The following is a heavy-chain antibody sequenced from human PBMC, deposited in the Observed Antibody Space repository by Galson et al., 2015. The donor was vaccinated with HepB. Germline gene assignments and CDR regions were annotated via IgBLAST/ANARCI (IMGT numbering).Heavy chain of an antibody. CDR3: ARVAADGYWFDP. J-gene: IGHJ5*02. CDR1: GFTFDDYG. V-gene: IGHV3-20*04. CDR2: INWNGGST. Sequence: SLRLSCAASGFTFDDYGMAWVRQAPGKGLEWVSDINWNGGSTGYADSVKGRFTISRDSAKTSLYLQMNSLRAEDTALYYCARVAADGYWFDPWGQGTLVTVSS. D-gene: IGHD6-13*01.